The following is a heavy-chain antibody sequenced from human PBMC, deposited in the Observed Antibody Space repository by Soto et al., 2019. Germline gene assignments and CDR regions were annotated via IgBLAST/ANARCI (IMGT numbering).Heavy chain of an antibody. CDR2: IIPIFGTA. CDR3: ARLVPAPSCETWFDP. Sequence: QVQLVQSGAEVKKPGSSVKVSCKASGGTFSSYAISWVRQAPGQGLEWMRGIIPIFGTANYAQKFQGRVTITADESKSTAYMELSSLRSEDTAVYYCARLVPAPSCETWFDPWGQGTLVTVSS. D-gene: IGHD2-2*01. CDR1: GGTFSSYA. J-gene: IGHJ5*02. V-gene: IGHV1-69*12.